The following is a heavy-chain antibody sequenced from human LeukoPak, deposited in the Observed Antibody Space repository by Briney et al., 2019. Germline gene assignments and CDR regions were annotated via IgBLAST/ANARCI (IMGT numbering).Heavy chain of an antibody. V-gene: IGHV4-59*01. CDR2: IYYSGST. J-gene: IGHJ4*02. D-gene: IGHD6-13*01. CDR1: GGSISSYY. CDR3: ATFHSSSWYLDY. Sequence: SETLSLACTVSGGSISSYYWSWIRQPPGKGLEWIGYIYYSGSTNYNPSLKSRVTISVDTSKNQFSLKLSSVTAADTAVYYCATFHSSSWYLDYWGQGTLVTVSS.